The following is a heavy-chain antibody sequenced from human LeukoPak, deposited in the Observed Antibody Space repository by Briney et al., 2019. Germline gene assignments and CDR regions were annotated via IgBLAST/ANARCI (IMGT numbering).Heavy chain of an antibody. V-gene: IGHV3-23*01. CDR2: ISGSGGSA. J-gene: IGHJ4*02. CDR3: AKDPYSGSYYDY. CDR1: GFTFSSYA. Sequence: GGSLRLSCAASGFTFSSYAMSWVRQAPGKGLEWVSAISGSGGSAYYADSVKGRFIISRDSSKNTLYLQMNSLRAEDTAVYYCAKDPYSGSYYDYWGQGTLVTVSS. D-gene: IGHD1-26*01.